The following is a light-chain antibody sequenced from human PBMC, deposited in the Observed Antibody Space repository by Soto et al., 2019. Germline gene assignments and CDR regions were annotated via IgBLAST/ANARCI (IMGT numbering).Light chain of an antibody. J-gene: IGKJ4*01. CDR1: QDISNY. V-gene: IGKV1-33*01. CDR3: QQYDNLPFN. Sequence: DIQMSQSPFSLSASVGDRVTITCQASQDISNYLNWYQHKPGKPPKLLIYDASNLETGVPSRFSGSKSGTAFTFTITSLQPEDIATYYCQQYDNLPFNFGGGTKVEIK. CDR2: DAS.